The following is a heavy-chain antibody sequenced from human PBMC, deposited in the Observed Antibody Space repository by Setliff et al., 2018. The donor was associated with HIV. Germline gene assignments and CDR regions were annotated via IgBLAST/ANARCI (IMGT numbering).Heavy chain of an antibody. CDR3: ARDTSKVDWFDP. CDR2: IYSNGRT. J-gene: IGHJ5*02. Sequence: PSETLSLTCTVSGGSITSGSYYWSWIRQPAGKGLEWIGRIYSNGRTTHNPALKSRVTISRDTSENQFSLRLSSVTAADTAVYYCARDTSKVDWFDPWGQGTLVTVSS. V-gene: IGHV4-61*02. CDR1: GGSITSGSYY.